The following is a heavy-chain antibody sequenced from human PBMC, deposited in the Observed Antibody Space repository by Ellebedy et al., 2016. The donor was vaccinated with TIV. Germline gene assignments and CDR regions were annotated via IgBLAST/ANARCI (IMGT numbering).Heavy chain of an antibody. J-gene: IGHJ4*02. V-gene: IGHV3-11*01. CDR3: ARVDDILTSFDY. CDR1: GFTFSDYY. Sequence: GESLKISCAASGFTFSDYYMSWIRQAPGKGLEWVSYISSSGSTIYYADSVKGRFTISRDNAKNSLYLQMNSQRAEDTAVYYCARVDDILTSFDYWGQGTLVTVSS. D-gene: IGHD3-9*01. CDR2: ISSSGSTI.